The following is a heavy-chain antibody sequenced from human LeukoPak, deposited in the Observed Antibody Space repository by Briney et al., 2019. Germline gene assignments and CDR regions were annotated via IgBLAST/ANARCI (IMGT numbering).Heavy chain of an antibody. V-gene: IGHV1-2*02. CDR1: GYTFTGYY. Sequence: ASVKVSCKASGYTFTGYYMHWVRHAPGQGLEWMGWINPNSGGTNYAQKFQGRVTMTWDTSISTAYMELSSLRSDDTAVYYCTSDTYYYDSTGLGHWFDPWGQGTLVTVSS. CDR2: INPNSGGT. J-gene: IGHJ5*02. D-gene: IGHD3-22*01. CDR3: TSDTYYYDSTGLGHWFDP.